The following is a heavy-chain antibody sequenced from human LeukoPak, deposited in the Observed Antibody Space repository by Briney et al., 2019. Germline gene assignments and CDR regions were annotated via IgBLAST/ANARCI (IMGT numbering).Heavy chain of an antibody. CDR3: AGLPRYNWNEPLDY. J-gene: IGHJ4*02. CDR1: GYTFTDCY. D-gene: IGHD1-20*01. V-gene: IGHV1-2*02. CDR2: MKPNSGGT. Sequence: ASVRVSCKASGYTFTDCYMHWVRQAPGQGVEWMGWMKPNSGGTRFAQKFQGRVNMTRDTSINTAYMELSRQTYDDTDVYYCAGLPRYNWNEPLDYWGQGTLVTVSS.